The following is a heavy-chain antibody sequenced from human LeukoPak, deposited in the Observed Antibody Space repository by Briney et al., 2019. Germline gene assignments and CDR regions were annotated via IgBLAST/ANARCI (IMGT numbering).Heavy chain of an antibody. V-gene: IGHV3-23*01. D-gene: IGHD2-21*02. CDR1: GFTFNSYA. CDR2: ISGSGGST. CDR3: AKVIVVVTAKYYFDY. J-gene: IGHJ4*02. Sequence: TGGSLRLSCAASGFTFNSYAMSWVRQAPGKGLEWVSAISGSGGSTYYADSVKGRFTISRDNSKNTLYLQMNSLRAEDTAVYYCAKVIVVVTAKYYFDYWGQGTLVTVSS.